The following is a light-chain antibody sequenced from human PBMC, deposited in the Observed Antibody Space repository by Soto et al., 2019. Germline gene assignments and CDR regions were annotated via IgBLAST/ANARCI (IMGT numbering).Light chain of an antibody. V-gene: IGKV3D-15*01. Sequence: EIGMTQSASPLSVSAGDRATLSWPASQSVSSNLAWYQQKPGQAPSLLIHDASHRATGIPDRFSGSGYGTEFNLTINSLQSEDFAVYYCQQYDAWPLTFGGGTKVDIK. J-gene: IGKJ4*01. CDR1: QSVSSN. CDR3: QQYDAWPLT. CDR2: DAS.